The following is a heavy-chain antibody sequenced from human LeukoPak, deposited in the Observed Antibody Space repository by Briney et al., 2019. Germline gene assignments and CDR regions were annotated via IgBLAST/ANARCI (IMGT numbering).Heavy chain of an antibody. Sequence: GGSLRLSCAASGFTFSSYWMSWVRQAPGKGLGWVANIKQDGGDKYYVDSVKGRFTISRDNAKNSLYLQMNSLRAEDTAVYYCARMWVWYKSFDIWGQGTMVTVSS. J-gene: IGHJ3*02. V-gene: IGHV3-7*05. CDR3: ARMWVWYKSFDI. CDR1: GFTFSSYW. D-gene: IGHD1-1*01. CDR2: IKQDGGDK.